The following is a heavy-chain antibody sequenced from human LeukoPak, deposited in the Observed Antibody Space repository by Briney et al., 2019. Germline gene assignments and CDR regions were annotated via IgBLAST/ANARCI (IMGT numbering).Heavy chain of an antibody. D-gene: IGHD3-9*01. Sequence: GSLGLSCAASGFTFSAYIMNWVRQAPGRGLEWVSSISESSGYIYYADSVRGRSTISRDNAKNSLFLQMNSLKAEDTAVYYCASSPNRLGWFDPWGQGTLVTVSS. CDR1: GFTFSAYI. CDR3: ASSPNRLGWFDP. CDR2: ISESSGYI. V-gene: IGHV3-21*01. J-gene: IGHJ5*02.